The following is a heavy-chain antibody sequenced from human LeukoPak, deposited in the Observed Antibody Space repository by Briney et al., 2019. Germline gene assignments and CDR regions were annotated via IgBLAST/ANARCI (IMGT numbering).Heavy chain of an antibody. CDR1: GFTFSSYS. V-gene: IGHV3-21*01. CDR2: ISSSSSYI. CDR3: ASVYYGSGTGYHYMDV. D-gene: IGHD3-10*01. Sequence: GGSLRLSCAASGFTFSSYSMNWVRQAPGKGLEWVSSISSSSSYIYYADSVKGRFTISRDNAKNSLYLQMNSLRAEDTAVYYCASVYYGSGTGYHYMDVWGKGTTVTVSS. J-gene: IGHJ6*03.